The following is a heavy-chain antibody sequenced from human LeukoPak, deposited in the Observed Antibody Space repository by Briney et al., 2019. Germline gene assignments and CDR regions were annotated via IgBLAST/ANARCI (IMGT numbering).Heavy chain of an antibody. CDR2: ISSSSSYI. D-gene: IGHD6-6*01. Sequence: GGSLRLSCAASGFTFSSYSMNWVRQAPGKGLESVSSISSSSSYIYYADSVKGRFTISRDNAKNSLYLQMNSLRAEDTAVYYCARVSRVDSSSPILYYYYYGMDVWGQGTTVTVSS. CDR3: ARVSRVDSSSPILYYYYYGMDV. CDR1: GFTFSSYS. V-gene: IGHV3-21*01. J-gene: IGHJ6*02.